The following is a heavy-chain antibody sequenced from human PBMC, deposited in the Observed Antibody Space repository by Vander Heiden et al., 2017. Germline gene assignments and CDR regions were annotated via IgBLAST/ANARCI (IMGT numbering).Heavy chain of an antibody. Sequence: EVQLLESGGGLAQTGGSLRLSCAASGFTFTSYAMPWVRQAPGKGLEWVSAISNRGGRTYYADSVRGRFTISRDDSKNTLYLQMNSLRVEDTAAYYCAKDRGGNYGALDYWGQGALVTVSS. CDR3: AKDRGGNYGALDY. CDR2: ISNRGGRT. J-gene: IGHJ4*02. CDR1: GFTFTSYA. D-gene: IGHD3-10*01. V-gene: IGHV3-23*01.